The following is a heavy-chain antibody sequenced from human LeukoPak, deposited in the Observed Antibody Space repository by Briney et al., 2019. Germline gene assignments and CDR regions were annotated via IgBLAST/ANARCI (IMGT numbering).Heavy chain of an antibody. CDR3: ARVYVLLWFGEYNGMDV. J-gene: IGHJ6*02. CDR1: GFTFSSYE. CDR2: ISSSGSTI. D-gene: IGHD3-10*01. V-gene: IGHV3-48*03. Sequence: GGSLRLSCAASGFTFSSYEMNWVRQAPGKGLEWVSCISSSGSTIYYADSVKGRFTISRDNAKNSLYLQMNSLRAEDTAVYYCARVYVLLWFGEYNGMDVWGQGTTVTVSS.